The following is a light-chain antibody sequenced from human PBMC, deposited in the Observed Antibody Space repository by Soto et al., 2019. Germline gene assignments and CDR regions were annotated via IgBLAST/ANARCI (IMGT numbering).Light chain of an antibody. CDR1: QNIRNS. Sequence: DIQMTQAPSSLSASVGDRVNITCRASQNIRNSLNWYQQKPVKAPKLLISSTSSLQSGVPSRFSGGGSGTDFTLNISSLQPEDFARYYCQQSYSTPSITFGQGTRLEI. J-gene: IGKJ5*01. CDR2: STS. V-gene: IGKV1-39*01. CDR3: QQSYSTPSIT.